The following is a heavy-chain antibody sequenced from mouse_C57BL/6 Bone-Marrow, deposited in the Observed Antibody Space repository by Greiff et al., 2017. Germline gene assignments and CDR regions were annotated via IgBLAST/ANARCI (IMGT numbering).Heavy chain of an antibody. Sequence: QVQLKQSGAELARPGASVKMSCKASGYTFPSYTMHWVQQRPGQGLEWIGYINPSSGYTKYNQKFKDKATLTADKSSSTAYMQLSSLTSEDAAVYYCARSAYYSKGGVYYAMEYWGQGTSVPVAS. CDR2: INPSSGYT. CDR1: GYTFPSYT. CDR3: ARSAYYSKGGVYYAMEY. D-gene: IGHD2-5*01. V-gene: IGHV1-4*01. J-gene: IGHJ4*01.